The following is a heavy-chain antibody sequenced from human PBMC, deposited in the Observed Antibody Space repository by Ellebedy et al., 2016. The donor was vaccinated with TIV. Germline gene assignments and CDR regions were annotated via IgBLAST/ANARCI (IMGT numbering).Heavy chain of an antibody. D-gene: IGHD6-19*01. J-gene: IGHJ4*02. CDR1: GGSISSGGYY. CDR2: IYYSGST. V-gene: IGHV4-31*03. CDR3: ARGGGSGWYGYYFDY. Sequence: SETLSLTXTVSGGSISSGGYYWSWIRQHPGKGLEWIGYIYYSGSTYYNPSLKSRVTISVDTSKNQFSLKLSSVTAADTAVYYCARGGGSGWYGYYFDYWGQGTLVTVSS.